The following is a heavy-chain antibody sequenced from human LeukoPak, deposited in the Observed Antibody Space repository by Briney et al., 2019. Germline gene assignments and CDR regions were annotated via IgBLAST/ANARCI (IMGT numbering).Heavy chain of an antibody. D-gene: IGHD6-19*01. Sequence: SETLSLTCAVYGGSFSGYYWSWIRQPPGKGLEWIREINHSGSTNYNPSLKSRVTISVDTSKNQFSLKLSSVTAADTAVYYCARLYSSGWYRIDYWGQGTLVTVSS. CDR1: GGSFSGYY. V-gene: IGHV4-34*01. CDR2: INHSGST. CDR3: ARLYSSGWYRIDY. J-gene: IGHJ4*02.